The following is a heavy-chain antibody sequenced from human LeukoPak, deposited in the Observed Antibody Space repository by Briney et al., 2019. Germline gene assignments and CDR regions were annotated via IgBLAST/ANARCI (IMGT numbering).Heavy chain of an antibody. Sequence: SETLSLTCTVSGGPINSYYWSWIRQPPGKGLEWIGYISYSGSTNYNPSLKTRVTISVDTSKNEFSLRLTSVTAADTAVYYCARFPHPQGNYFDYWGQGALVTVSS. CDR3: ARFPHPQGNYFDY. CDR1: GGPINSYY. J-gene: IGHJ4*02. CDR2: ISYSGST. V-gene: IGHV4-59*01.